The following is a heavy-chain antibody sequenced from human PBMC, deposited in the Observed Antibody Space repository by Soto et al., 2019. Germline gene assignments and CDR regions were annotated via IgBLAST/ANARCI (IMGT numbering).Heavy chain of an antibody. CDR1: GFTFSSYS. Sequence: GGSLRLSCAASGFTFSSYSMNWVRQAPGKGLEWVSYISSSSSTIYYADSVKGRFTISRHNSKNTLYLQMNSLRAEDTAVYYCARGEYSSPFDPWGQGTLVTVSS. J-gene: IGHJ5*02. CDR2: ISSSSSTI. CDR3: ARGEYSSPFDP. V-gene: IGHV3-48*01. D-gene: IGHD6-6*01.